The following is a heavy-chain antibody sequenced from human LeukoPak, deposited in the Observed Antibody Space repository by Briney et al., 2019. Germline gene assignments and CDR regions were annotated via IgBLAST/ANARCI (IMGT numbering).Heavy chain of an antibody. CDR3: ARVRGYYDSSGYYYWYFDL. CDR1: GGSISSSSYY. D-gene: IGHD3-22*01. V-gene: IGHV4-61*01. J-gene: IGHJ2*01. Sequence: SETLSLTCTVSGGSISSSSYYWSWIRQPPGKGLEWIGYIYYSGSTNYNPSLKSRVTISVDTSKNQFSLKLSSVTAADTAVYYCARVRGYYDSSGYYYWYFDLWGRGTLVTVSS. CDR2: IYYSGST.